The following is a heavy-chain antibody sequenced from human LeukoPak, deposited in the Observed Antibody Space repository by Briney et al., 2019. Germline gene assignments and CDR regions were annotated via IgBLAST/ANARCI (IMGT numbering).Heavy chain of an antibody. CDR1: GFTFSTYG. D-gene: IGHD5-18*01. CDR3: VRDPPRDTAMVWKY. V-gene: IGHV3-30*03. CDR2: ISYDGRNK. Sequence: GGSLRLSCATSGFTFSTYGMHWVRQAPGKGLEWVAVISYDGRNKYYGDSVKGRSTISRDNSENTLYLQMNSLRAEDTAVYYCVRDPPRDTAMVWKYWGQGTLVTVSS. J-gene: IGHJ4*02.